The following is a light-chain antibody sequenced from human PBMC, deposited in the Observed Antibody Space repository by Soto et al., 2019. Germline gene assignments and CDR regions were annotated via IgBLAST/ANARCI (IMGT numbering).Light chain of an antibody. CDR3: QSYDIGPRGV. V-gene: IGLV1-40*01. J-gene: IGLJ1*01. Sequence: QSVLTQPPSVSGAPGQRVTISCTGSSSNIGAGYAVNWYQQLPGTAPKLIIYGNNNRPSGVPDRFSGSKSGTSGSLAITGLQAEDEADYYCQSYDIGPRGVFGTGTKVTVL. CDR2: GNN. CDR1: SSNIGAGYA.